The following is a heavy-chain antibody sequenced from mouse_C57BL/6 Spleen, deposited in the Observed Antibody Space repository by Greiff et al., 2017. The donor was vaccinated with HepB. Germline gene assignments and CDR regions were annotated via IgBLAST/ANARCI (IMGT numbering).Heavy chain of an antibody. D-gene: IGHD1-1*01. CDR2: INPNNGGT. CDR3: ARSYYYGSPYYAMDY. J-gene: IGHJ4*01. CDR1: GYTFTDYY. V-gene: IGHV1-26*01. Sequence: VQLQQSGPELVKPGASVKISCKASGYTFTDYYMNWVKQSHGKSLEWIGDINPNNGGTSYNQKFKGKATLTVDKSSSTAYMELRSLTSEDSAVYYCARSYYYGSPYYAMDYWGQGTSVTVSS.